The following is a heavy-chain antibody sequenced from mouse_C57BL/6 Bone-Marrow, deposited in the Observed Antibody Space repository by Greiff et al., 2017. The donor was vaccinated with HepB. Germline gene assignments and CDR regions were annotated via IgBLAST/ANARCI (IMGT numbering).Heavy chain of an antibody. CDR2: IYPGNSDT. J-gene: IGHJ3*01. CDR1: GYTFTSYW. CDR3: TRPHYYGSSYVAWFAY. V-gene: IGHV1-5*01. Sequence: EVQLQQSGTVLARPGASVKMSCKTSGYTFTSYWMHWVKQRPGQGLEWIGAIYPGNSDTSYNQKFKGKAKLTAVTSASTAYMELSSLTNEDSAVYYCTRPHYYGSSYVAWFAYWGQGTLVTVSA. D-gene: IGHD1-1*01.